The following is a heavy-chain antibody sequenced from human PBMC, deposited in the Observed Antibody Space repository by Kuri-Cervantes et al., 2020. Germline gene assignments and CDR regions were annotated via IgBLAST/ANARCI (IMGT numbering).Heavy chain of an antibody. J-gene: IGHJ5*02. D-gene: IGHD6-13*01. Sequence: ASVKVSCKASGYTFTGYYMHWVRQAPGQGLEWMGWINPNSGGTNYAQKFQGRVTMTRDTSISTAYMELSRLRSDDTAVYYCASSRVPLRWDSSSWRGGWFDPWGQGTLVTVSS. CDR2: INPNSGGT. V-gene: IGHV1-2*02. CDR3: ASSRVPLRWDSSSWRGGWFDP. CDR1: GYTFTGYY.